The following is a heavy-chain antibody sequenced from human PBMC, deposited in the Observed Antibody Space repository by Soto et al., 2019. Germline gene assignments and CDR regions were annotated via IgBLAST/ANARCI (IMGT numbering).Heavy chain of an antibody. V-gene: IGHV4-34*01. CDR1: CGSFIGYY. CDR3: ARGMLSNYYYGMDV. CDR2: INHSGST. J-gene: IGHJ6*02. D-gene: IGHD2-8*01. Sequence: PSETLSLTCAFYCGSFIGYYWSWIRQPPGKGLEWIGEINHSGSTNYNPSLKSRVTISVDTSKNQFSLKLSSVTAADTAVYYCARGMLSNYYYGMDVWGQGTTVTVSS.